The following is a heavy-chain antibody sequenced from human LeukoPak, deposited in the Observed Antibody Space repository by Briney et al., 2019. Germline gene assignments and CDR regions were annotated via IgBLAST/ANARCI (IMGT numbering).Heavy chain of an antibody. CDR3: GKTDIWFNPIDY. D-gene: IGHD3-9*01. CDR2: IHRDGRT. Sequence: SETLSLTCAVSGVSISSSEWWTSVRQSPGQGLEWIGEIHRDGRTRYNPSLKSRVTMSMDYSKNQFSLSVSSVTAADTAIYYCGKTDIWFNPIDYWGRGSLVSVSS. CDR1: GVSISSSEW. J-gene: IGHJ4*02. V-gene: IGHV4-4*02.